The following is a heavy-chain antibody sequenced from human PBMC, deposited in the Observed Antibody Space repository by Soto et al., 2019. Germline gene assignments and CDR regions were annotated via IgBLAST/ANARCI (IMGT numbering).Heavy chain of an antibody. CDR3: AKDQDSVAPDYYYGMDV. V-gene: IGHV3-30*18. J-gene: IGHJ6*02. CDR2: ISYDGSNK. Sequence: GGSLRLSCAASGFTFSSYGIHWVRQAPGKGLEWVAVISYDGSNKYYADSVKGRFTISRDNSKNTLYLQMNSLRAEDTAVYYCAKDQDSVAPDYYYGMDVWGQGNTVTVSS. D-gene: IGHD2-15*01. CDR1: GFTFSSYG.